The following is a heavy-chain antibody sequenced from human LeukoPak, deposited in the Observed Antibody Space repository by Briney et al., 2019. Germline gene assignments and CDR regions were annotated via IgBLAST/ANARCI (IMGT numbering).Heavy chain of an antibody. CDR3: ASRTTVNFDY. V-gene: IGHV3-30-3*01. Sequence: PGGSLRLSCAASGFTFSSYAMHWVRQAPGKGLEWVAVMSYDGSNKYYADSVKGRFTISGDNSKNTLYLQMNSLRAEDTAVYYCASRTTVNFDYWGQGTLVTVSS. J-gene: IGHJ4*02. CDR2: MSYDGSNK. D-gene: IGHD4-11*01. CDR1: GFTFSSYA.